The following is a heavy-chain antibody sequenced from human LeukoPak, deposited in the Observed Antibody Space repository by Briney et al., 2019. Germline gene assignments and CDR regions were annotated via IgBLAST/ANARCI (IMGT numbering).Heavy chain of an antibody. CDR3: ARVRSYGLYDFDY. D-gene: IGHD5-18*01. Sequence: SETLSLTCAVYGGSFSGYYWSWIRQPPGKGLEWIGEINHSGSTNYNPSLKSRVTISVDTSKNQFSLKLSSVTAADTAVYYCARVRSYGLYDFDYWGQGTLVTVSS. CDR2: INHSGST. J-gene: IGHJ4*02. CDR1: GGSFSGYY. V-gene: IGHV4-34*01.